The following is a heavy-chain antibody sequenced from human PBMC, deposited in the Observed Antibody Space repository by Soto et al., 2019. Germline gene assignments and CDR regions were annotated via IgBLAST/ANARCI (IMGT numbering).Heavy chain of an antibody. Sequence: SETLSLTCTVSGGSIRSYYWSWIRQPPGKGLEWIGYIYYSGSTNYNPSLKSRVTISVDTSKNQFSLKLSSVTAADTAVYYCARHAFSSSPILVYFDYWGQGTLVTVSS. D-gene: IGHD6-6*01. V-gene: IGHV4-59*01. CDR1: GGSIRSYY. CDR2: IYYSGST. J-gene: IGHJ4*02. CDR3: ARHAFSSSPILVYFDY.